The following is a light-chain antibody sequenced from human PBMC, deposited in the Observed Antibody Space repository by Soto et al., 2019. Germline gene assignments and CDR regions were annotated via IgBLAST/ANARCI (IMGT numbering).Light chain of an antibody. CDR3: QQYNSWPPKYT. CDR2: RAS. CDR1: QSVSSY. J-gene: IGKJ2*01. V-gene: IGKV3-15*01. Sequence: EIVMTQSPATLSVSPGGRATLSCRASQSVSSYLAWYQQRRGQPPRLLIYRASTRATGIPDRFSGSGSGPEFSLTISSLQSEDFAVYYCQQYNSWPPKYTFGQGTKLEI.